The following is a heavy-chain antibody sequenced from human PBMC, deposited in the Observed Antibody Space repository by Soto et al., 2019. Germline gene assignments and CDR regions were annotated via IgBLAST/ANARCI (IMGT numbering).Heavy chain of an antibody. CDR1: GGSFSGYY. Sequence: SETLSLTCAVYGGSFSGYYWSWILQPPWKGLEWIGEINHSGSTNYNPSLKSRVTISVDTSKNQFSLKLSSVTAADTAVYYCARGRGQLVCMDYYYGMDVWGQGTTVTVSS. D-gene: IGHD6-6*01. J-gene: IGHJ6*02. CDR2: INHSGST. CDR3: ARGRGQLVCMDYYYGMDV. V-gene: IGHV4-34*01.